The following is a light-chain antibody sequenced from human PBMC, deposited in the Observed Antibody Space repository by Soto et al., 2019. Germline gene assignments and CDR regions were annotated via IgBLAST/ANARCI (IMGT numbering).Light chain of an antibody. CDR3: SSYTSSSTRV. V-gene: IGLV2-14*01. CDR2: EVT. J-gene: IGLJ1*01. CDR1: SSDVGTYDY. Sequence: QSALTQPPSASGSPGQSVTFSCTGTSSDVGTYDYVSWYQQHPGKAPKLMIYEVTNRPSGVSNRFSGSKSGNTASLTISGLQAEDEADYYCSSYTSSSTRVFGTGTKVTVL.